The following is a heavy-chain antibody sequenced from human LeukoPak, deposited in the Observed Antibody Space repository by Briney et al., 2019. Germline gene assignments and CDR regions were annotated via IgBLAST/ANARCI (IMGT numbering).Heavy chain of an antibody. CDR2: IYYSGST. CDR3: ASLTTVTQGYFDS. CDR1: GGSISSYY. J-gene: IGHJ4*02. V-gene: IGHV4-59*08. Sequence: CETLALTCTVSGGSISSYYWSWIRQPPGKGLEWIGYIYYSGSTNYNPSLKSRLTISVDASKNQFSLKLSSVTATDTAVYYCASLTTVTQGYFDSWGQGTLVPVSS. D-gene: IGHD4-17*01.